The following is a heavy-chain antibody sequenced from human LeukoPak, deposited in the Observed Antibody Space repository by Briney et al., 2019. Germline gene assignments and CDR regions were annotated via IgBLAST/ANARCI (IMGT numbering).Heavy chain of an antibody. D-gene: IGHD5-18*01. CDR3: ARDYQGGYGDKTVDY. J-gene: IGHJ4*02. V-gene: IGHV4-59*01. Sequence: SETLSHTCTVSGGSISSYYWSWIRQPPGKGLEWIGYIYYSGSTNYNPSLKSRVTISVDTSKNQFSLKLSSVTAADTAVYYCARDYQGGYGDKTVDYWGQGTLVTVSS. CDR2: IYYSGST. CDR1: GGSISSYY.